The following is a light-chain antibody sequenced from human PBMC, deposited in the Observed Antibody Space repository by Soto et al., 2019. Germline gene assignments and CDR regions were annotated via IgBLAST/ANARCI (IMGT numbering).Light chain of an antibody. V-gene: IGKV3-20*01. CDR3: QHFGGTTFT. Sequence: DIVLTQCPATLSLSPGERATLSCRASRSVSTYLAWYQQKPGQAPRLLIYGASTRATGIPDRFSGSGSGTHFTLTISRLEPGDFAVYYCQHFGGTTFTFGQGTRLEIK. J-gene: IGKJ5*01. CDR2: GAS. CDR1: RSVSTY.